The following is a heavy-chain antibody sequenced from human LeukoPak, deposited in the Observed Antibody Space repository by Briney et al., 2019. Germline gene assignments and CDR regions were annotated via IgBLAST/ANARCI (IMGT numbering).Heavy chain of an antibody. D-gene: IGHD3-10*01. Sequence: SQTLSLTCDISGDSVSSNSAAWNWIRQSPSRGLEWLGRAYYGSEWYNDYLVSLKSRRTINHDTSKNQFSLQMNSVTPEDTAVYYCERGGYYGSGSFYSTQTSVFDYWGQGTLVTVSS. V-gene: IGHV6-1*01. CDR2: AYYGSEWYN. J-gene: IGHJ4*02. CDR3: ERGGYYGSGSFYSTQTSVFDY. CDR1: GDSVSSNSAA.